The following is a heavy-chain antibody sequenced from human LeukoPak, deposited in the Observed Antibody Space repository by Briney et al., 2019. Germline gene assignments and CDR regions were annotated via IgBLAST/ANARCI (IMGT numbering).Heavy chain of an antibody. Sequence: PSETLSLTCTVSGGSLSSSSYYWGWIRQPPGKGLEWIGSIYYSGSAYYNAPLKSRVIISVDTSRNQFSLNLSSVTAADTAVYYCASSSTVPNWFGPWGQGTLVTVSS. CDR3: ASSSTVPNWFGP. V-gene: IGHV4-39*01. D-gene: IGHD4-17*01. CDR1: GGSLSSSSYY. J-gene: IGHJ5*02. CDR2: IYYSGSA.